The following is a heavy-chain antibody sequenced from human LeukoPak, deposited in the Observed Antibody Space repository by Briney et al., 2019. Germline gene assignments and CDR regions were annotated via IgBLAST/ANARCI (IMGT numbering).Heavy chain of an antibody. CDR1: GYTFTIYY. D-gene: IGHD5-12*01. Sequence: GASVKVSCKASGYTFTIYYMHWVRQAPGQGLEWMGWINPKSGGTNYVQKFQGRVTLTRDTSISTAYMELSRLRYDDTAVYYCAREHSGYDFSTSGKDTFDIWGQGTTVTVPS. CDR3: AREHSGYDFSTSGKDTFDI. CDR2: INPKSGGT. V-gene: IGHV1-2*02. J-gene: IGHJ3*02.